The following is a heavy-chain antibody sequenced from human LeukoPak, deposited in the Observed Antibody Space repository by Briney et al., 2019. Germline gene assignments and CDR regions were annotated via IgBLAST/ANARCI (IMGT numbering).Heavy chain of an antibody. CDR2: ISYSGST. V-gene: IGHV4-59*01. J-gene: IGHJ5*02. D-gene: IGHD5-18*01. Sequence: PSETLSLTCTVSGDSISSSYWSWIRQPPGKGLEWIGYISYSGSTSSNPSLRSRVTISVDTSKNQFSLRLTSVTAADTAMYYCARGGQLNWFDPCGQGTLVTVSS. CDR3: ARGGQLNWFDP. CDR1: GDSISSSY.